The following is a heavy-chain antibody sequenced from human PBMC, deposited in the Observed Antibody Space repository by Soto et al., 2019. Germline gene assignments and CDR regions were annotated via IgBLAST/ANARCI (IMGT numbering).Heavy chain of an antibody. CDR1: GGTFSSYT. D-gene: IGHD2-2*01. Sequence: QVQLVQSGAEVKKPGSSVKVSCKASGGTFSSYTISWVRQAPGQGLEWMRRIIPILGIANYAQKFQGRVTITADKSTSTAYMELSSLRSEDTAVYYCASGASYCSSTSCYLDYWGQGTLVTVSS. CDR3: ASGASYCSSTSCYLDY. J-gene: IGHJ4*02. V-gene: IGHV1-69*02. CDR2: IIPILGIA.